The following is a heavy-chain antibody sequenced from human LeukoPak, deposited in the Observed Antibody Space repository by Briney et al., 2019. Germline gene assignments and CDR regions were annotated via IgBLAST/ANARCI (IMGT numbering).Heavy chain of an antibody. CDR2: IYTSGST. J-gene: IGHJ4*02. V-gene: IGHV4-61*02. Sequence: NPSQTLSLTCTVSGGSISSGSYYWSWIRQPAGKGLEWIGRIYTSGSTNYNPSLKSRVTISVDTSKNQFSLKLSSVTAADTAVYYCARAPEGGAAVLGGWGQGTLVTVSS. CDR1: GGSISSGSYY. D-gene: IGHD6-25*01. CDR3: ARAPEGGAAVLGG.